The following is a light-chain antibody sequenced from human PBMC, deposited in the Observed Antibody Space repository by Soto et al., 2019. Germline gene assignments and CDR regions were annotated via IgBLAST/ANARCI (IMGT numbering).Light chain of an antibody. CDR1: QSVGSN. CDR2: GAS. J-gene: IGKJ5*01. Sequence: EIVMPQSPATLSVSPGERATLSCRASQSVGSNLAWYQKKPGQAPRLLICGASTRATGIPARFSGSGSGTEFTLSISSLQSEDFAIYYSQHYDHLITFGPGTRLEIK. CDR3: QHYDHLIT. V-gene: IGKV3-15*01.